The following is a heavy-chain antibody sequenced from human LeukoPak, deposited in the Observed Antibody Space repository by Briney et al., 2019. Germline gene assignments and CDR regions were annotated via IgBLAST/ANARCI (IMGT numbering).Heavy chain of an antibody. J-gene: IGHJ6*03. CDR2: INHSGST. Sequence: PSETLSLTCAVYGGSFSGYYWSWIRQPPGKGLEWIGEINHSGSTNYNPSLKSRVTISVDTSKNQFSLKLSSVTAADTAVYYCARGRVYYDILTGYYSGYYYYYMDVWGKGTTVTVSS. CDR3: ARGRVYYDILTGYYSGYYYYYMDV. CDR1: GGSFSGYY. D-gene: IGHD3-9*01. V-gene: IGHV4-34*01.